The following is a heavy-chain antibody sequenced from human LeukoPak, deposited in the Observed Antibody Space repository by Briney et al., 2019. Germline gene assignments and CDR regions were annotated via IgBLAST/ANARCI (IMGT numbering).Heavy chain of an antibody. CDR3: AREGCTNGVCYNYYYYYGMDV. V-gene: IGHV1-3*01. Sequence: ASVKVSCKASGYTFTSHAMHWVRQAPGQRLEWMGWINAGNGNTKYSQKFQGRVTITRDTSASTAYMELSSLRSEDTAVYYCAREGCTNGVCYNYYYYYGMDVWGQGTTVTVSS. CDR1: GYTFTSHA. D-gene: IGHD2-8*01. J-gene: IGHJ6*02. CDR2: INAGNGNT.